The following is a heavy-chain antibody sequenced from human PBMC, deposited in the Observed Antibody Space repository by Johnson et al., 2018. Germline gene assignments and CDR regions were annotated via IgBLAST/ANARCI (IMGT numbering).Heavy chain of an antibody. CDR3: GRLPSGWYSGSGGLSSAFES. Sequence: QVQLVQSGAELKKPGSSVKVSCKTSGGTFSSSAFIWVRQAPGQGLEWMGAIIPLFKTTNYAHNVHGRFTISADPSTNTVYMDLTSLKFEDTGVYYCGRLPSGWYSGSGGLSSAFESWGQGTMVTGSS. J-gene: IGHJ3*02. D-gene: IGHD3-10*01. CDR1: GGTFSSSA. CDR2: IIPLFKTT. V-gene: IGHV1-69*01.